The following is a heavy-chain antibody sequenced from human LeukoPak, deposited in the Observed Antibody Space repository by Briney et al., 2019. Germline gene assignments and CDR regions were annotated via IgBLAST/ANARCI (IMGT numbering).Heavy chain of an antibody. J-gene: IGHJ4*02. CDR3: ARDKGGISYFDY. V-gene: IGHV4-30-4*01. Sequence: PSETLSLTCAVYGGSFSGYYWSWIRQPPGKGLEWIGYIYYSGSTYYNPSLKSRVTISVDTSKNQFSLKLSSVTAADTAVYYCARDKGGISYFDYWGQGTLVTVSS. CDR1: GGSFSGYY. CDR2: IYYSGST. D-gene: IGHD1-26*01.